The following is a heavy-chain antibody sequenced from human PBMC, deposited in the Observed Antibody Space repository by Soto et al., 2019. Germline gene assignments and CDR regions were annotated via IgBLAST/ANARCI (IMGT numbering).Heavy chain of an antibody. V-gene: IGHV3-23*01. CDR3: AKDAVSGDGIWLLDS. CDR2: LLRSGSTT. J-gene: IGHJ4*02. Sequence: EVQLLESGGGLVQPGGSLRLSCAASGFTFTNYAMTWARQAPGKGLEWVSSLLRSGSTTYYADSVKGRFTISSDISANSLYLQMVSLRAEDTAVYYCAKDAVSGDGIWLLDSWGQGTVVTVSS. D-gene: IGHD4-17*01. CDR1: GFTFTNYA.